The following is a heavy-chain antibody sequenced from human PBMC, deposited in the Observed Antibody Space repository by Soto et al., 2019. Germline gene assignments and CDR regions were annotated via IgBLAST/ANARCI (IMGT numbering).Heavy chain of an antibody. J-gene: IGHJ6*02. Sequence: QVQLVESGGGVVQPGRSLRLSCAASGFTFSSYGMHWVRQAPGKGLEWVAVISYDGSNKYYADSVKGRLTISRENSKNTLYLQMNSLRAEDTAVYYCAKGEGKQLAFYYYCYGMDVWGQGTTVTVSS. CDR3: AKGEGKQLAFYYYCYGMDV. V-gene: IGHV3-30*18. D-gene: IGHD6-13*01. CDR2: ISYDGSNK. CDR1: GFTFSSYG.